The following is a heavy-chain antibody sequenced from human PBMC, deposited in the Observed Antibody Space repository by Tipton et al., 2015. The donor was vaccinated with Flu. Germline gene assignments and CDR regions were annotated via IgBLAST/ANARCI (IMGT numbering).Heavy chain of an antibody. CDR2: IYSGGST. D-gene: IGHD2-2*01. CDR3: ARGRGYCVTTTCLLPFDF. Sequence: SLRLSCVVSGFTVSSNYMTWVRQAPGKGLEWVPVIYSGGSTNYADSVKGRFTISRDNSKNTLYLQMNSLRAEDTAVYYCARGRGYCVTTTCLLPFDFWGQGTLVTVSS. CDR1: GFTVSSNY. J-gene: IGHJ4*02. V-gene: IGHV3-53*01.